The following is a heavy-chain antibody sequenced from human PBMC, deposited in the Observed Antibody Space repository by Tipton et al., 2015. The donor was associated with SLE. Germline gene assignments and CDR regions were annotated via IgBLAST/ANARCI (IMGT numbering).Heavy chain of an antibody. J-gene: IGHJ6*02. CDR1: GFTFSSYG. V-gene: IGHV3-30*02. CDR3: ARDLYVDIVATIDYYYYYGMDV. Sequence: SLRLSCAASGFTFSSYGMHWVRQAPGKGLEWVAFIRYDGSNKYYADSVKGRFTISRDNSKNTLYLQMNSLRAEDTAVYYCARDLYVDIVATIDYYYYYGMDVWGQGTTVTVSS. CDR2: IRYDGSNK. D-gene: IGHD5-12*01.